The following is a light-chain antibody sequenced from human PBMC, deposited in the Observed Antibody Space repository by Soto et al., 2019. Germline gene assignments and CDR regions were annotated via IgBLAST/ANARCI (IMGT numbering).Light chain of an antibody. CDR2: DAT. CDR1: QDISNS. J-gene: IGKJ4*01. Sequence: DIQMTQSPSSLSASVGDRVTITCQASQDISNSLSWYQQRPGKAPKLLIYDATNLETGVPSGFSGSGSGTDFTFTISSLQPEDIATYYCQQYDNLPLTFGGGTKVDIK. CDR3: QQYDNLPLT. V-gene: IGKV1-33*01.